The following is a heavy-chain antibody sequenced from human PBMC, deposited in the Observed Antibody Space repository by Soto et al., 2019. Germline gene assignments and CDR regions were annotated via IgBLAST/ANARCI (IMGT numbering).Heavy chain of an antibody. Sequence: EVQLLESGGGLVQPGGSLRLSCAASGFTFATYAMTWGRQAPGKGLEWVSRVRSSGSDTYYADSVQGRFTISRDNAKNTLYLQMNSLRAEDTAVYYCADAGMTYRYGFPYWGQGALVIVSS. D-gene: IGHD5-18*01. CDR1: GFTFATYA. V-gene: IGHV3-23*01. CDR2: VRSSGSDT. J-gene: IGHJ4*02. CDR3: ADAGMTYRYGFPY.